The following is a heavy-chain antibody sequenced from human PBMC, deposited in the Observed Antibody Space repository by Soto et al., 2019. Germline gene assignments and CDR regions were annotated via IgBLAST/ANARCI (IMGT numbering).Heavy chain of an antibody. Sequence: QVQLVQSGAEVKKPGASVKVSCKTSGYTFTSYAIGWVRQAPGQGLEWMGWLSAYNGNTHYAQKVQGRVTMTTDTSTSTASMEVRSMTSDDTAVYYCARDSGSSTLDAFDIWGQGTMVTGSS. V-gene: IGHV1-18*01. CDR1: GYTFTSYA. D-gene: IGHD1-26*01. CDR3: ARDSGSSTLDAFDI. CDR2: LSAYNGNT. J-gene: IGHJ3*02.